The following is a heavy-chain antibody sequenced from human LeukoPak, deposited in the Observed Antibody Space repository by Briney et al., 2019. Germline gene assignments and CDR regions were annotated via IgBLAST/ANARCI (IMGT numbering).Heavy chain of an antibody. CDR3: ARASFVGGDYSNYGSLDY. Sequence: SETLSLTCAVSGSSISSGYYWGWIRQPPGKGLEWIASIYHSGSTYYNPSFKSRVSISVDTSKNQFSLKLTSVAAADTAVFYCARASFVGGDYSNYGSLDYWGQGILVTVSS. CDR1: GSSISSGYY. J-gene: IGHJ4*02. V-gene: IGHV4-38-2*01. D-gene: IGHD4-11*01. CDR2: IYHSGST.